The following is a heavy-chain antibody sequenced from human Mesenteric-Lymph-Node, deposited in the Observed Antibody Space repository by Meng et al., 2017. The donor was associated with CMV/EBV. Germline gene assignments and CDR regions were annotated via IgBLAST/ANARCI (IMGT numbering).Heavy chain of an antibody. J-gene: IGHJ3*02. V-gene: IGHV4-31*03. CDR3: ANTGRGFDI. Sequence: LTFTVSGGSISSGGYYWSWNRQHPRKGMEWIGYIYYSESTYYNPYLKSRVTISVDTSKNQFSLKLSSVTAADTAVYYCANTGRGFDIWGQGTMVTVSS. D-gene: IGHD3-10*01. CDR1: GGSISSGGYY. CDR2: IYYSEST.